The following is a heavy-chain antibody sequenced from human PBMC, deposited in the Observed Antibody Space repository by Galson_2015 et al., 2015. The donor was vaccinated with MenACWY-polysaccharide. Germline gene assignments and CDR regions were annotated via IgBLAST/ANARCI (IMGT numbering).Heavy chain of an antibody. CDR3: ARDGAVTSRDHAFDI. CDR2: IHHSAGS. D-gene: IGHD6-19*01. J-gene: IGHJ3*02. CDR1: GGSFSDYY. Sequence: ETLSLTCAVFGGSFSDYYWSWLRQPPGKGLEWIGEIHHSAGSNYNPSLKSRVTMSVDTSKNQLSLKLTSVTAADTAVYYCARDGAVTSRDHAFDIWGQGTKVTVSS. V-gene: IGHV4-34*01.